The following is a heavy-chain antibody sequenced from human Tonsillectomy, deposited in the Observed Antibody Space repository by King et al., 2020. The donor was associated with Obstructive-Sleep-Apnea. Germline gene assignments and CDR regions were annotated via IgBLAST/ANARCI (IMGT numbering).Heavy chain of an antibody. CDR3: ARDFGPAAAYPFDY. Sequence: VQLVESGGGVVQPGRSLRLSCAASGFTFSSYAMHWVRQAPGKGLEWGAVISYDGSNKYYADSVKGRFTISRDNSKNPLYLQMNSPRAEDTAVYYCARDFGPAAAYPFDYWGQGTLVTVSS. CDR1: GFTFSSYA. D-gene: IGHD6-13*01. V-gene: IGHV3-30*04. CDR2: ISYDGSNK. J-gene: IGHJ4*02.